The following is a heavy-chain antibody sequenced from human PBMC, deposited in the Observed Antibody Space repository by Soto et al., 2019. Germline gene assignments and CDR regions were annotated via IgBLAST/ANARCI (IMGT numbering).Heavy chain of an antibody. J-gene: IGHJ6*02. CDR2: IYYSGST. CDR3: ARDRDSTGYWVGMDV. V-gene: IGHV4-59*01. Sequence: LSLTCTVSGGSISSYYWSWIRQPPGKGLEWIGYIYYSGSTNYNPSLKSRVTISVDTSKNQFSLKLSSVTAADTAVYYCARDRDSTGYWVGMDVWGQGTTLTVSS. D-gene: IGHD3-22*01. CDR1: GGSISSYY.